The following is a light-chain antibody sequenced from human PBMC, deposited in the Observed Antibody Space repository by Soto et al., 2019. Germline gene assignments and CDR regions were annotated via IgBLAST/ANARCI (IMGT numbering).Light chain of an antibody. CDR3: QQYSSYPYT. CDR1: QSISSW. Sequence: DIQMTQSPSTLSASVGDRVTITCRASQSISSWLAWYQQKPGTAPKLLIYKASSLQSGVPSRFSGSGSGTEFTLTISSLQPDDFATYDYQQYSSYPYTFGQGTKLEIK. CDR2: KAS. V-gene: IGKV1-5*03. J-gene: IGKJ2*01.